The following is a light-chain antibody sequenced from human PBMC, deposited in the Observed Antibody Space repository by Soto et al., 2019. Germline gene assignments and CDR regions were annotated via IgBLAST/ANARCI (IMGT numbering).Light chain of an antibody. CDR2: DVS. V-gene: IGLV2-14*03. Sequence: QSVLTQPASVSGSPGQSITISCTGTSSDVGGYNYVSWYQQHPGKAPTLLIFDVSHRPSGVSNRFSGSKSGTTASLTISGLQAEDEADYYCSSYTSSSTLVFGGGTQLTVL. CDR3: SSYTSSSTLV. J-gene: IGLJ2*01. CDR1: SSDVGGYNY.